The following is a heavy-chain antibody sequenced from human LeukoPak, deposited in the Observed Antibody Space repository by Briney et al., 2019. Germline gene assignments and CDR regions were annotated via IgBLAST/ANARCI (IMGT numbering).Heavy chain of an antibody. CDR2: IYTRGST. Sequence: PSQTLSLTCTVAGASISSGSYYWGWIRQPAGKGLEWIGRIYTRGSTNYNPSLKSRVTISVDTSKNQFSLKLSSVTAADTAVYYCARDKGWGKDAFDIWGQGIMVTVSS. CDR3: ARDKGWGKDAFDI. D-gene: IGHD3-16*01. V-gene: IGHV4-61*02. CDR1: GASISSGSYY. J-gene: IGHJ3*02.